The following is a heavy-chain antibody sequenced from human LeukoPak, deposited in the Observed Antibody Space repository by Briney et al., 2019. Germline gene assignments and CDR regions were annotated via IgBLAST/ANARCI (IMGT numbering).Heavy chain of an antibody. Sequence: GGSLRLSCAASGFTFSSYSMNWVRQAPGKGLEWVSSISSSSSYIYYADSVKGRFTISRDNAKNSLYLQMNSLRAEDTAVYYCARAYPPYRAAAGTFDYWGQGILVTVSS. CDR3: ARAYPPYRAAAGTFDY. CDR1: GFTFSSYS. V-gene: IGHV3-21*01. CDR2: ISSSSSYI. D-gene: IGHD6-13*01. J-gene: IGHJ4*02.